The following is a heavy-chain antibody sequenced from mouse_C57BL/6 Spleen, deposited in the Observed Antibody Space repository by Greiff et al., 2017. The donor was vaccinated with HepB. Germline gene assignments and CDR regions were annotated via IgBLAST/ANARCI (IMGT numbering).Heavy chain of an antibody. CDR3: ARGGGIYDYDRDFDV. CDR2: INPSNGGT. CDR1: GYTFTSYW. Sequence: QVQLQQPGPELVKPGASVKLSCKASGYTFTSYWMHWVKQRPGQGLEWIGNINPSNGGTNYNEKFKSKATLTVDKSSSTAYMQLSSLTSEDSAVYYCARGGGIYDYDRDFDVWGTGTTVTVSS. J-gene: IGHJ1*03. D-gene: IGHD2-4*01. V-gene: IGHV1-53*01.